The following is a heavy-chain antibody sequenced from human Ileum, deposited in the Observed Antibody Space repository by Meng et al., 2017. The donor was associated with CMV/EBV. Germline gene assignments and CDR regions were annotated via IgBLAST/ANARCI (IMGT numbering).Heavy chain of an antibody. CDR1: GFTFKNYG. V-gene: IGHV3-30*02. J-gene: IGHJ4*02. CDR3: ARDFRWHIDY. CDR2: IHYDGTLQ. Sequence: GGSLRLSCAVSGFTFKNYGMHWVRQATGKGLEWVTYIHYDGTLQDYADSVKGRFTISRDNSKNTLYLQMNSLRREDTAVYYCARDFRWHIDYWGQGTLVTVSS. D-gene: IGHD5-24*01.